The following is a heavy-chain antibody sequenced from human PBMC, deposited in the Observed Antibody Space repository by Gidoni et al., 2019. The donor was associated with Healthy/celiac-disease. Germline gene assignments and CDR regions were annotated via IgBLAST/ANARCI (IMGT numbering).Heavy chain of an antibody. CDR1: AGSISSYY. D-gene: IGHD5-18*01. V-gene: IGHV4-59*01. CDR2: IYYSGST. Sequence: QVQLQESCPGLVKPSETLSLTCTVSAGSISSYYCRWIRQPPGKGLAWIGYIYYSGSTNYNPSLKSRVTISGDTSKNQFSLKLSSVTAVDTAVYYCARQHSYGMGWFDTWGQGTLVTVSS. J-gene: IGHJ5*02. CDR3: ARQHSYGMGWFDT.